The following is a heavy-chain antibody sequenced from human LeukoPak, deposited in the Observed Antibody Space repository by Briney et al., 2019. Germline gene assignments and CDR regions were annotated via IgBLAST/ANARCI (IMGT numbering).Heavy chain of an antibody. J-gene: IGHJ1*01. CDR2: IIPIFGTA. CDR3: ARDGDCSGGSCPEYFQH. CDR1: GGTFSSYA. V-gene: IGHV1-69*05. D-gene: IGHD2-15*01. Sequence: VASVKVSCKASGGTFSSYAISWVRQAPGQGLEWMGGIIPIFGTANYAQKFQGRVTIPTDESTSTAYMELSSLRSEDTVVYYCARDGDCSGGSCPEYFQHWGQGTLVTVSS.